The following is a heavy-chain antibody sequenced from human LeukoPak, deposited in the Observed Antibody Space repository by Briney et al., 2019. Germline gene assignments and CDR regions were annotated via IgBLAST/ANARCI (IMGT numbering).Heavy chain of an antibody. CDR2: ISPSGGST. D-gene: IGHD3-16*01. V-gene: IGHV1-46*01. J-gene: IGHJ4*02. Sequence: ASVKVSCKAFGYTFTSNYMHWVRQAPGQGPEWMGVISPSGGSTTYAQKFQGRVTLTRDMSTSTDYLELSRLRSDDTAVYYCARSRYALGGGYWGQGTLVTVSS. CDR1: GYTFTSNY. CDR3: ARSRYALGGGY.